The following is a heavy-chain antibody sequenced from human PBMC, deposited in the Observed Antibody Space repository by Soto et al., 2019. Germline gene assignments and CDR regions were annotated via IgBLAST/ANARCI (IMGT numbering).Heavy chain of an antibody. J-gene: IGHJ5*02. CDR1: GYTFTDYY. CDR2: LNPNTGGT. V-gene: IGHV1-2*02. CDR3: ARASTVPGGLSKSLPYDP. D-gene: IGHD6-19*01. Sequence: ASVKVSCKASGYTFTDYYMHWVRQAPGQGLEWMGWLNPNTGGTDYAQKFQGRVTMTRDTSISTVYMELTSLRSDDTAVYYCARASTVPGGLSKSLPYDPWGQGTLVTVSS.